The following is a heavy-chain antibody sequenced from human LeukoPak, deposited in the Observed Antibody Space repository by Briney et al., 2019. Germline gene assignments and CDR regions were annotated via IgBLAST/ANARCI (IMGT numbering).Heavy chain of an antibody. CDR1: GFMFNSYV. CDR3: ARVLLPLYGMDV. V-gene: IGHV3-33*08. J-gene: IGHJ6*02. CDR2: IWYDGSNK. D-gene: IGHD3-22*01. Sequence: QPGGSLRLSCAASGFMFNSYVMHWVRQAPGKGLEWVAVIWYDGSNKYYADSVKGRFTISRDNSKNTLYLQMNSLRAEDTAVYYCARVLLPLYGMDVWGQGTTVTVSS.